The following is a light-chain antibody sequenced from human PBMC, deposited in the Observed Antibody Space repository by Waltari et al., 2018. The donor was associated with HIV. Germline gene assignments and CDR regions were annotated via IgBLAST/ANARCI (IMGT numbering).Light chain of an antibody. J-gene: IGLJ1*01. CDR1: SSNIGAGYD. CDR3: QSYDSSLSGSDV. CDR2: NNS. Sequence: SVLTQPPSVSGAPGQRVTISCTGSSSNIGAGYDVNWYQQLPGTAPKLLIYNNSNWPSGVPDRFSGSKSGTSASLAITGLQAEDEADYYCQSYDSSLSGSDVFGTGTKVTVL. V-gene: IGLV1-40*01.